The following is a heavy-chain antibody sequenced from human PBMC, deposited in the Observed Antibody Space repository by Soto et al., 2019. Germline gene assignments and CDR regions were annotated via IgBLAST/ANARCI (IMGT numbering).Heavy chain of an antibody. CDR2: ISSSSSTI. J-gene: IGHJ4*02. V-gene: IGHV3-48*01. CDR3: ARDLNLGSFDY. CDR1: GFTFSSYS. Sequence: EVQLVESGGGLVQPGGSLRLSCAASGFTFSSYSMNWVRQAPGKGQEWVSYISSSSSTIYYADSVKGRFTISRDNAKNSLYLQMNSLRAEDTAVYYCARDLNLGSFDYWGQGTLVTVSS.